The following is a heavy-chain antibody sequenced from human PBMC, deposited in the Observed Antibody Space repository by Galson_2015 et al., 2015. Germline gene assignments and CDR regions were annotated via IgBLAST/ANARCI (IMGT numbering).Heavy chain of an antibody. J-gene: IGHJ4*02. CDR3: ARVGYCSSTSCYVRGYYFDY. CDR2: IKQDGSEK. Sequence: FLRLSCAASGFTFSSYWMSWVRQAPGKGLEWVANIKQDGSEKYYVDSVKGRFAISRDNAKNSLYLQMNSLRAEDTAVYYCARVGYCSSTSCYVRGYYFDYWGQGTLVTVSS. CDR1: GFTFSSYW. V-gene: IGHV3-7*03. D-gene: IGHD2-2*01.